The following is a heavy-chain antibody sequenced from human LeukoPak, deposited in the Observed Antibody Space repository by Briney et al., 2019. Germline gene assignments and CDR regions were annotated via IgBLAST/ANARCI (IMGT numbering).Heavy chain of an antibody. Sequence: PGGSLRLSCAASGFTFSSYWMHWVRQAPGKGLVWVSRIISDGSSTSYADSVKGRFTISRDNAKNTLYLQMNSLRAEDTAVYYCASLEWLESYDYWGQGTLVTVSS. CDR2: IISDGSST. J-gene: IGHJ4*02. CDR3: ASLEWLESYDY. CDR1: GFTFSSYW. V-gene: IGHV3-74*01. D-gene: IGHD3-3*01.